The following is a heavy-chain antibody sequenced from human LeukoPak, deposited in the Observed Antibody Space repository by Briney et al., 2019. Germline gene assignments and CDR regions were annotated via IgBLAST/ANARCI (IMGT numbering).Heavy chain of an antibody. Sequence: GGSLRLSCAASGFTFNNYSMNWVRQAPGKGLEWVSSISSRSNYIYYPDSVKGRFTISRDNAKNSLYLQMNSLRAEDTAVYYCASRGYSYGYESGWFDPWGQGTLVTVSS. CDR1: GFTFNNYS. J-gene: IGHJ5*02. V-gene: IGHV3-21*01. CDR3: ASRGYSYGYESGWFDP. D-gene: IGHD5-18*01. CDR2: ISSRSNYI.